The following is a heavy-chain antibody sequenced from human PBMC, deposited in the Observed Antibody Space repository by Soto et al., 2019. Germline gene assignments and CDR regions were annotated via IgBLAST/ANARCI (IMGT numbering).Heavy chain of an antibody. D-gene: IGHD6-6*01. CDR3: ARTYRIAARHYYMDV. J-gene: IGHJ6*03. Sequence: SGPTLVNPTPTLTLTCTFSGFSLSTSGMCVSWIRQPPGKALEWLARIDWDDDKYYSTSLKTRLTISKDTSKNQVVLTMTNMDPVDTATYYCARTYRIAARHYYMDVWGKGTTVTVSS. CDR2: IDWDDDK. V-gene: IGHV2-70*11. CDR1: GFSLSTSGMC.